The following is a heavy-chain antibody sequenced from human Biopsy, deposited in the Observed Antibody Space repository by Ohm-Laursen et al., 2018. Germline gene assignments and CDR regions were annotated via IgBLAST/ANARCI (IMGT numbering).Heavy chain of an antibody. CDR3: ARDTPETYDYDNDDNSPFPRRYIDY. D-gene: IGHD3-22*01. CDR2: IYTSGSP. V-gene: IGHV4-4*07. CDR1: GDSINNYY. Sequence: SDTLSLTWAVSGDSINNYYWSWIRQPAGKGLEWIGRIYTSGSPNYNLSLESRVTMSVDTSKDQFSLNLRSVTAEDTAVYYCARDTPETYDYDNDDNSPFPRRYIDYWGQGTLVTVSS. J-gene: IGHJ4*02.